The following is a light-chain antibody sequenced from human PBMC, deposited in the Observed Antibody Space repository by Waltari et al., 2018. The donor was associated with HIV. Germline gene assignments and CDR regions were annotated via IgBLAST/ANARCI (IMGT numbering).Light chain of an antibody. Sequence: QSALTQPASVSGSPGQSSTISCTGTNSDVGAYNFVSWSQKHPRKTPKLMFYDVTNRPSGLSNRFSGSKSGNTASLTISGLQAEDEADYYCTSYTSNNTLMFGGGTKVTVL. CDR2: DVT. J-gene: IGLJ3*02. CDR3: TSYTSNNTLM. CDR1: NSDVGAYNF. V-gene: IGLV2-14*01.